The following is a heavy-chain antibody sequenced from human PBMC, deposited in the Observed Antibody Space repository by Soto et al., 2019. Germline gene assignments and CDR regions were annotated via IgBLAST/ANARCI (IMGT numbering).Heavy chain of an antibody. Sequence: SETLSLTCTVSGGSISSGGYYWSWIRQHPGKGLEWIGYIYYSGSTYYNPSLKSRVTISVDTSKNQFSLKLSSVTAADTAVYYCARVSAGDPAPFDYWGQGTLVTVSS. CDR2: IYYSGST. V-gene: IGHV4-31*03. D-gene: IGHD2-21*02. J-gene: IGHJ4*02. CDR1: GGSISSGGYY. CDR3: ARVSAGDPAPFDY.